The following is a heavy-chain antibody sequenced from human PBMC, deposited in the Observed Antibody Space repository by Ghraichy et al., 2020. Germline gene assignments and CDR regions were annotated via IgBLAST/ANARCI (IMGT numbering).Heavy chain of an antibody. Sequence: SETLSLTCAVYGGSFSGYYWSWIRQPPGKGLEWIGEINHSGSTNYNPSLKSRVTISVDTSKNQFSLKLSSVTAADTAVYYCARGIPAVAGTAFYYYGMDVWGQGTTVTVSS. CDR1: GGSFSGYY. CDR2: INHSGST. D-gene: IGHD6-19*01. J-gene: IGHJ6*02. V-gene: IGHV4-34*01. CDR3: ARGIPAVAGTAFYYYGMDV.